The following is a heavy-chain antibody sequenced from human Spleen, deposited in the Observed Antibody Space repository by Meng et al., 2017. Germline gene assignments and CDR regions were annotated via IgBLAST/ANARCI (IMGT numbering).Heavy chain of an antibody. CDR3: ARDSSSGYFEPDAFDI. D-gene: IGHD3-22*01. J-gene: IGHJ3*02. CDR2: IIPIFGTA. Sequence: SVKVSCKASGYTFNTFGISWVRQAPGQGLEWMGGIIPIFGTANYAQKFQGRVTITTDESTSTAYMELSSLRSEDTAVYYCARDSSSGYFEPDAFDIWGQGTMVTVSS. V-gene: IGHV1-69*05. CDR1: GYTFNTFG.